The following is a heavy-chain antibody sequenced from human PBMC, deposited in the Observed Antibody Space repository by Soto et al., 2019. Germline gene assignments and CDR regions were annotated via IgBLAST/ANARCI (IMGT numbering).Heavy chain of an antibody. J-gene: IGHJ4*02. CDR3: ARDQPGYSYGYGLGY. CDR2: ISSSSSYI. Sequence: EVQLVESGGGLVKPGGSLKLSGAASGFTFSSYSMNWVGRAQGRGLEWVSSISSSSSYIYYADSVKGRFTISRDNAKNSLYLQMNSLRAEDTAVYYCARDQPGYSYGYGLGYWGQGTLVTVSS. V-gene: IGHV3-21*01. CDR1: GFTFSSYS. D-gene: IGHD5-18*01.